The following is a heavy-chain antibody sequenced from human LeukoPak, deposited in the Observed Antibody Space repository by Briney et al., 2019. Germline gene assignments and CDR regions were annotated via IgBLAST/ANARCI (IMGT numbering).Heavy chain of an antibody. D-gene: IGHD6-13*01. Sequence: PGGPLRHSCGVSGFTFDDYGMSWVRQAPGKGLEWVSGINWNGGSTGYADSVKGRFTISRDNAKNSLYLQMNSLRAEGTALYYCAREGPSSSWYSLDYWGQGTLVTVSS. CDR3: AREGPSSSWYSLDY. V-gene: IGHV3-20*04. CDR2: INWNGGST. J-gene: IGHJ4*02. CDR1: GFTFDDYG.